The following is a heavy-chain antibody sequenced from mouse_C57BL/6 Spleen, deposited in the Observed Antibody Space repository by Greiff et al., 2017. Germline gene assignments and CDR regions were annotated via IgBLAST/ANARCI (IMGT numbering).Heavy chain of an antibody. D-gene: IGHD1-1*01. CDR3: ARYGTTVVDLFDY. J-gene: IGHJ2*01. CDR2: IYPGSGST. Sequence: QVQLQQSGAELVKPGASVKMSCKASGYTFTSYWITWVKQRPGQGLEWIGDIYPGSGSTNYNEKFKSKATLTVDTSSSTAYMQLSSLTSEDSAVYYCARYGTTVVDLFDYWGQGTTLTVSS. V-gene: IGHV1-55*01. CDR1: GYTFTSYW.